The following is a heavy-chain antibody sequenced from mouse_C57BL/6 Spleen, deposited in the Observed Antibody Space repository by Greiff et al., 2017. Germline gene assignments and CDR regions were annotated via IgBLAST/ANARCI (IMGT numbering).Heavy chain of an antibody. V-gene: IGHV3-6*01. D-gene: IGHD1-1*01. CDR2: ISYDGSN. J-gene: IGHJ1*03. Sequence: DVQLQESGPGLVKPSQSLSLTCSVTGYSITSGYYWNWIRQFPGNKLEWMGYISYDGSNHSNPSLKNRISITRATSRNQFFLKWNSVTAEDTAKYCRARVIAHWYFDVWGTGTTVTVSS. CDR1: GYSITSGYY. CDR3: ARVIAHWYFDV.